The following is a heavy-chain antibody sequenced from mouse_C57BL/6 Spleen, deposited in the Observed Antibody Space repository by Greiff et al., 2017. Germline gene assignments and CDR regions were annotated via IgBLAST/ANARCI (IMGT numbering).Heavy chain of an antibody. V-gene: IGHV1-55*01. CDR2: IYPGSGST. J-gene: IGHJ4*01. Sequence: QVQLKESGAELVKPGASVKMSCKASGYTFTSYWLTWVKQRPGQGLEWIGDIYPGSGSTNYTEQFKSKATLTVDTSSSTAYMQLSSLTSEESAVDYGERGRQGDAMDDWGKGTSVTVSS. CDR1: GYTFTSYW. CDR3: ERGRQGDAMDD. D-gene: IGHD2-12*01.